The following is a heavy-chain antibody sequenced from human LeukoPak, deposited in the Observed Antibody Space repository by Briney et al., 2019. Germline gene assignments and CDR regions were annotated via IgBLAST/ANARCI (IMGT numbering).Heavy chain of an antibody. CDR3: ARDPLSVEMATIYDY. J-gene: IGHJ4*02. CDR1: GYTFTGYY. CDR2: INPNSGGT. V-gene: IGHV1-2*06. D-gene: IGHD5-24*01. Sequence: GASVKVSCKASGYTFTGYYMHWVRQAPGQGLEWMGRINPNSGGTNYAQKFQGRVTMTRDTSISTAYMELSRLRSDDTAVYYCARDPLSVEMATIYDYWGQGTLVTVSS.